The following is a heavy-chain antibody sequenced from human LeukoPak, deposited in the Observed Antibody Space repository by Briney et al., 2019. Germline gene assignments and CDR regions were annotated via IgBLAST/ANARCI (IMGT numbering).Heavy chain of an antibody. V-gene: IGHV4-39*01. Sequence: KPSETLSLTCTLSGGSISSSSYYWGWTRQPPRKGLEWIGSRYYSGITYYTPCLKSRVSIFVDTSKNQFSLRLSSVTAADTAVYYCASNWGGDEYYFDYWGQGSLVTVSS. CDR2: RYYSGIT. D-gene: IGHD7-27*01. CDR1: GGSISSSSYY. CDR3: ASNWGGDEYYFDY. J-gene: IGHJ4*02.